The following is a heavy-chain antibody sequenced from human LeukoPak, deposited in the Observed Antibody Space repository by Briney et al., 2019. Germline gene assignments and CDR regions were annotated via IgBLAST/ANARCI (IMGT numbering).Heavy chain of an antibody. CDR1: GFTFSSYS. CDR3: ARELGDCTGGSCFYYGMDV. CDR2: ISSSSSYI. Sequence: GGPLRLSCAASGFTFSSYSMNWVRQAPGKGLEWVSSISSSSSYIFYADSVKGRFTISRDNAKNSLYLQMNSLRAEDTAVYYCARELGDCTGGSCFYYGMDVWGQGTTVTVSS. D-gene: IGHD2-15*01. V-gene: IGHV3-21*01. J-gene: IGHJ6*02.